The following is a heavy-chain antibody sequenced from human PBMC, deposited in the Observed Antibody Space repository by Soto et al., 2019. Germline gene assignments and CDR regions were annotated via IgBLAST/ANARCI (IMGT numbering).Heavy chain of an antibody. CDR3: ASIGVPAEGDWYFDL. V-gene: IGHV1-69*02. Sequence: QVQLVQSGAEVKKPGSSVKVSCKASGDTLNSYTITWVRQAPGQGLEWMGSIIPILEKTNYAQNFQGRVTITADKSTSTAYMEMGSLRSDDTAVYYCASIGVPAEGDWYFDLWGRGTLVTVSS. D-gene: IGHD3-3*01. CDR1: GDTLNSYT. CDR2: IIPILEKT. J-gene: IGHJ2*01.